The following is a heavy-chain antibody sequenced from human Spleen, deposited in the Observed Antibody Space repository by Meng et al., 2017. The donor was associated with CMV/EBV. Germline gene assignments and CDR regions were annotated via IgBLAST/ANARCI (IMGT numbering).Heavy chain of an antibody. CDR1: GFTFSDYY. CDR3: ARDRRSQPYYDFWSGYYRTYYYGMDV. J-gene: IGHJ6*02. CDR2: ISSSSYI. V-gene: IGHV3-69-1*01. Sequence: GGSLRLSCAASGFTFSDYYMSWIRQAPGKGLEWVSYISSSSYIYYADSVKGRFTISRDNAKNSLYLQMNSLRAEDTAVYYCARDRRSQPYYDFWSGYYRTYYYGMDVWGQGTTVTVSS. D-gene: IGHD3-3*01.